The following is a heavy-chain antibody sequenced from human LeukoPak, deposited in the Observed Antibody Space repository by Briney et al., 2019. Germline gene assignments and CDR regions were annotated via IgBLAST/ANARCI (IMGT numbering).Heavy chain of an antibody. D-gene: IGHD3-10*01. Sequence: GGSLRLSCAASGFTFSSYWMSWVRQAPGKGLEWVANIKQDGSEKYYVDSVKGRFTISRDNAKNSLSLQMNSLRAEDTAVYYCARGITMVRGVIPLVDPWGQGTLVTVSS. J-gene: IGHJ5*02. V-gene: IGHV3-7*01. CDR3: ARGITMVRGVIPLVDP. CDR2: IKQDGSEK. CDR1: GFTFSSYW.